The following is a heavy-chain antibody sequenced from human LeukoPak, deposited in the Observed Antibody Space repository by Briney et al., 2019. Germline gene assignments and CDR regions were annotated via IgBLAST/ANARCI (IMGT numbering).Heavy chain of an antibody. Sequence: GGSLRLSCSASGFTFSTYGMHWVRQAPGKGLEYVSAISSNGGSTYYADSVKARFTISRDNSKNTLYLQMSSLRAEDTAVYYCVKGPCSGGSCYLDYWGQGTLVTVSS. CDR2: ISSNGGST. CDR3: VKGPCSGGSCYLDY. D-gene: IGHD2-15*01. V-gene: IGHV3-64D*09. J-gene: IGHJ4*02. CDR1: GFTFSTYG.